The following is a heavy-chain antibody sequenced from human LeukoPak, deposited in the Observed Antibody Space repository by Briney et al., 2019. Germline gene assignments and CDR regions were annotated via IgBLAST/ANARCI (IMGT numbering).Heavy chain of an antibody. CDR3: ARSWVAGYGTVLDY. D-gene: IGHD6-19*01. CDR1: GFTFTNYW. Sequence: GEPLKISCKGSGFTFTNYWIGWVRQMPGKGLEWMGIIYPGDSDTRYSPSFQGQVTISADKSISTAYLQWNSLRASDTAMYYCARSWVAGYGTVLDYWGQGALVTVSS. J-gene: IGHJ4*02. CDR2: IYPGDSDT. V-gene: IGHV5-51*01.